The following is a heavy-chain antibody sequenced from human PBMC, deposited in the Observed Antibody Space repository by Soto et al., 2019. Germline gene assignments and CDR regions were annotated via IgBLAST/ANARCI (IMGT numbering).Heavy chain of an antibody. CDR2: IYYSGST. V-gene: IGHV4-31*03. J-gene: IGHJ6*02. Sequence: SETLSLTCTVSGGSISSGGYYWSWIRQHPGKGLEWIGYIYYSGSTYYNPPLKSRVTISVDTSKNQFSLKLSSVTAADTAVYYCARENTVPASYGMDVWGQGTTVTVSS. CDR1: GGSISSGGYY. D-gene: IGHD4-17*01. CDR3: ARENTVPASYGMDV.